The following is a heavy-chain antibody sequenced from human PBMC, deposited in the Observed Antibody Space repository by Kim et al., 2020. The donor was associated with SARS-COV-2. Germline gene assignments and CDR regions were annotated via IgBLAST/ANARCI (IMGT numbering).Heavy chain of an antibody. D-gene: IGHD3-22*01. Sequence: GGSLRLSCAASGFTFSSYAMHWVRQAPGKGLEWVAVISYDGSNKYYADSVKGRFTISRDNSKNTLYLQMNSLRAEDTAVYYCARAVADDSSGYYGYYYYGMDVWGQGTTVTVSS. CDR3: ARAVADDSSGYYGYYYYGMDV. V-gene: IGHV3-30*04. CDR1: GFTFSSYA. CDR2: ISYDGSNK. J-gene: IGHJ6*02.